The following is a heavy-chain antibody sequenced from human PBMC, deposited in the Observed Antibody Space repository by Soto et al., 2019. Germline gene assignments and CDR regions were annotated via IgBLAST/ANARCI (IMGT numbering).Heavy chain of an antibody. J-gene: IGHJ4*02. Sequence: ASVKVSCKASGYTFTSYGISWVRQAPGQGLEWMGWISAYNGNTNYAQKLQGRVTMTTDTSTSTAYMELRSLRSEDTAVYYCARGYCTNGVCYTNEAYYFDYWGQGTLVTVSS. CDR2: ISAYNGNT. V-gene: IGHV1-18*01. CDR1: GYTFTSYG. CDR3: ARGYCTNGVCYTNEAYYFDY. D-gene: IGHD2-8*01.